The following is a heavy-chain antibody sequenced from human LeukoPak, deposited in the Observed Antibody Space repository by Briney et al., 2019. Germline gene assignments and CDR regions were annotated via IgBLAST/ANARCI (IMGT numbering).Heavy chain of an antibody. J-gene: IGHJ4*02. CDR2: IYYSGST. CDR1: GGSISSGGYY. V-gene: IGHV4-31*03. Sequence: SETLSLTCTVSGGSISSGGYYWSWIRQHPGKGLEWIGYIYYSGSTYYNPSLKSRVTISVDTSKNQFSLKLSSVTAADTVVYYCARERRSDVYIDYWGQGTLVTVSS. CDR3: ARERRSDVYIDY.